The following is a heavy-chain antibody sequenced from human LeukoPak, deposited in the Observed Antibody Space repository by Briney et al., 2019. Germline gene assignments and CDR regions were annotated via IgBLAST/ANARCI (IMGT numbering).Heavy chain of an antibody. D-gene: IGHD3-10*01. Sequence: PGGSLRLSCAASGFTFSSYSMDWVRQAPVKGLEWVSSISSSSSYIYYADSVKGRFTISRDNAKNSLYLQMNSLRAEDTAVYYCARYPSGSNDYWGQGTLVTVSS. CDR3: ARYPSGSNDY. V-gene: IGHV3-21*01. J-gene: IGHJ4*02. CDR1: GFTFSSYS. CDR2: ISSSSSYI.